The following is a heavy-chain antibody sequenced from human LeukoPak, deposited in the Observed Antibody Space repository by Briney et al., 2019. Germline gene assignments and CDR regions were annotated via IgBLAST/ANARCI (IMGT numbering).Heavy chain of an antibody. J-gene: IGHJ3*02. CDR3: ARVWPGLHDLGAFDI. CDR1: GGSFSGYY. D-gene: IGHD4-4*01. V-gene: IGHV4-34*01. CDR2: INHSGST. Sequence: SETLSLTCAVYGGSFSGYYWSWIRQPPGKGLEWIGEINHSGSTNYNPSLKSRVTMSVDTSKNQFSLKLSSVTAADTAVYYCARVWPGLHDLGAFDIWGQGTMVTVSS.